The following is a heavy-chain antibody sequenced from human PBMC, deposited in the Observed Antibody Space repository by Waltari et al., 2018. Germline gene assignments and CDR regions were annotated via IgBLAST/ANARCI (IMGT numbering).Heavy chain of an antibody. CDR2: IIPIFGTA. CDR1: GGTFSRYA. D-gene: IGHD3-10*01. CDR3: ARDVENYYGSGNLYGMDV. Sequence: QVQLVQSGAEVKKPGSSVKVSRKASGGTFSRYAISWVRQAPGQGLEWMGGIIPIFGTANYAQKFQGRVTITADESTSTAYMELSSLRSEDTAVYYCARDVENYYGSGNLYGMDVWGQGTTVTVSS. J-gene: IGHJ6*02. V-gene: IGHV1-69*01.